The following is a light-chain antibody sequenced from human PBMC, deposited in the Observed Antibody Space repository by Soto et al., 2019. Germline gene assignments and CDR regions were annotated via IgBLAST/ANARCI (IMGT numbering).Light chain of an antibody. CDR3: QSYDTSLSVV. Sequence: QSVLTQSPSVSGAPGQRVTISCTGSSSNIGAGYDVHWYQQLPGTAPKLLMYGNSNRPSGVPDRFSGSKSGTSASLAITGLQAEDEADYYCQSYDTSLSVVFGGGTKVTVL. V-gene: IGLV1-40*01. J-gene: IGLJ2*01. CDR1: SSNIGAGYD. CDR2: GNS.